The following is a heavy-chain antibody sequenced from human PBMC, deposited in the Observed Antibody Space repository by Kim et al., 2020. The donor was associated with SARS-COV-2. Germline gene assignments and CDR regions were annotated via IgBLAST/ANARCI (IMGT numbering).Heavy chain of an antibody. CDR1: GGSISSSSYY. D-gene: IGHD1-1*01. CDR3: ARHVLQQLGKQRPVHFDY. V-gene: IGHV4-39*01. CDR2: IYYSGST. Sequence: SETLSLTCTVSGGSISSSSYYWGWIRQPPGKGLEWIGSIYYSGSTYYNPSLKSRVTISVDTSKNQFSLKLSSVTAADTAVYYCARHVLQQLGKQRPVHFDYWGQGTLVTVSS. J-gene: IGHJ4*02.